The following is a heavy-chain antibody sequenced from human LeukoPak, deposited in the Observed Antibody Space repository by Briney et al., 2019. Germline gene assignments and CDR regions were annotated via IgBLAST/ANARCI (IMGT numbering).Heavy chain of an antibody. Sequence: ASVKVSCKASGYTFTSYDINWVRQATGQGLEWMGWMNPNSGNTGYAQKFQGRVTITRNTSISTAYMELSSLRSEDTAVYYCARGYRYCSSTSCYTFDYWGQGTLVTVSS. D-gene: IGHD2-2*02. CDR1: GYTFTSYD. J-gene: IGHJ4*02. CDR2: MNPNSGNT. CDR3: ARGYRYCSSTSCYTFDY. V-gene: IGHV1-8*03.